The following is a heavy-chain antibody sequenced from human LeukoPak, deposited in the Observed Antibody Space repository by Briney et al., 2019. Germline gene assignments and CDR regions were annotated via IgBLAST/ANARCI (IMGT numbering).Heavy chain of an antibody. J-gene: IGHJ5*02. D-gene: IGHD3-9*01. CDR2: IKPDGSEK. CDR1: GFTFSSYW. Sequence: GGSLRLSCAASGFTFSSYWMSWVRQAPGKGLEWVANIKPDGSEKYYVDSVKGRFTISRDNAKYSLYLQMNSLRAEDTAVYYCARDMRFRRGLTGYRNWFDPWGQGTLVTVSS. V-gene: IGHV3-7*01. CDR3: ARDMRFRRGLTGYRNWFDP.